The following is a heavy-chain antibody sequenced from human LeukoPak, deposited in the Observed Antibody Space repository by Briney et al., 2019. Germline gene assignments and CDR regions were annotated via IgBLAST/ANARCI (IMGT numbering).Heavy chain of an antibody. Sequence: GGSLRLSCAASGFTFSSYGMHWVRQAPGKGLDWVAVISNDGSKRYYADSVKGRFTISRDNSKNTLSLQVSSLRTEDTAVYYCAEDRYSYAFEYSDSWGQGTLVTVSS. D-gene: IGHD5-18*01. J-gene: IGHJ4*02. CDR1: GFTFSSYG. CDR2: ISNDGSKR. CDR3: AEDRYSYAFEYSDS. V-gene: IGHV3-30*18.